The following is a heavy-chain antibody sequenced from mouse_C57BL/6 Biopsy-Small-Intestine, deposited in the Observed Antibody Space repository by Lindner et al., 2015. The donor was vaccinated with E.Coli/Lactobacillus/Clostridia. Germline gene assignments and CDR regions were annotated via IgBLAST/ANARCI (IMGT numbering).Heavy chain of an antibody. CDR1: GFTFSSYG. CDR2: ISSGGSYT. J-gene: IGHJ2*01. CDR3: ARLKFITTVEDFDY. Sequence: VQLQESGGDLVKPGGSLKLSCAASGFTFSSYGMSWVRQTPDKRLEWVATISSGGSYTYYPDSVKGRFTISRDNAKNTLYLQMSSLKSEDTAMYYCARLKFITTVEDFDYWGQGTTLTVSP. V-gene: IGHV5-6*01. D-gene: IGHD1-1*01.